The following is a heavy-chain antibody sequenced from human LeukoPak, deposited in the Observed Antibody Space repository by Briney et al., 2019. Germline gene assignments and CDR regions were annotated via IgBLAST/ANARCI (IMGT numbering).Heavy chain of an antibody. CDR1: GFTFISHA. CDR3: AKEVEDYYDSSGFDY. Sequence: GGSLRLSCAASGFTFISHAMSWVRQAPGKGLEWVSTISGSGGNTFYADSVKGRFTISRDNSKNTLYLQMNSLRAEDTAIYYCAKEVEDYYDSSGFDYWGQGTLVTVSS. CDR2: ISGSGGNT. J-gene: IGHJ4*02. V-gene: IGHV3-23*01. D-gene: IGHD3-22*01.